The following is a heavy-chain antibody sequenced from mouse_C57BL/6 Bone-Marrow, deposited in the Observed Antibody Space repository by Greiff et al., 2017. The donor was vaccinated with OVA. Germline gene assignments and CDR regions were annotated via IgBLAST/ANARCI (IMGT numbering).Heavy chain of an antibody. CDR3: ARHKGDGYFYYAMDY. CDR1: GFTFSDYG. CDR2: ISNLAYSI. J-gene: IGHJ4*01. D-gene: IGHD2-3*01. V-gene: IGHV5-15*01. Sequence: DVQLVESGGGLVQPGGSLKLSCAASGFTFSDYGMAWVRQAPRKGPEWVAFISNLAYSIYYADTVTGRFTISRENAKNTLYLEMSSLRSEDTAMYYCARHKGDGYFYYAMDYWGQGTSVTVSS.